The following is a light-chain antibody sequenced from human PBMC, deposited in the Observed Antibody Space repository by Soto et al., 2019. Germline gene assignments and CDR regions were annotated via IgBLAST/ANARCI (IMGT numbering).Light chain of an antibody. CDR3: QQYGGSTSK. V-gene: IGKV3-20*01. CDR2: SAY. Sequence: EIVMTQSPATLSVSPGGRATLSCRASQSISDTLAWYQQKPGQAPRLLIYSAYRTETGIPDRLSGSRSRTDLTLNISRVEHEDFAVYYCQQYGGSTSKFGKGTKQDIK. J-gene: IGKJ1*01. CDR1: QSISDT.